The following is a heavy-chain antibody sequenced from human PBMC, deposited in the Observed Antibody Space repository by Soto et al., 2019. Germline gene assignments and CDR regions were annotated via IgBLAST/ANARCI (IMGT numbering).Heavy chain of an antibody. CDR1: GFTFSSYG. V-gene: IGHV3-33*01. CDR2: IWYDGSNK. J-gene: IGHJ6*02. Sequence: GGSLRLSCAASGFTFSSYGMHWVRQAPGKGLEWVAVIWYDGSNKYYADSVKGRFTISRDNSKNTLYLQMNSLRAEDTAVYYCARDFRDTMVRGVIMNYYYGMDVWGQGTTVTVSS. D-gene: IGHD3-10*01. CDR3: ARDFRDTMVRGVIMNYYYGMDV.